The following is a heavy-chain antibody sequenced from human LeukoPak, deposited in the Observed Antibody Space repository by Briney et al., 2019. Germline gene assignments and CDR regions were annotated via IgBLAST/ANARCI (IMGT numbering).Heavy chain of an antibody. CDR1: GGSISSSSYY. CDR2: IYYSGST. Sequence: SETLSLTCTVSGGSISSSSYYWGWIRQPPGKGLEWIGIIYYSGSTYYNPSLKSRVTISVDTSKNQFSLKLTSVTATDTAVYYCARRPSSSFNFDYWGQGTLVTVSS. D-gene: IGHD6-6*01. J-gene: IGHJ4*02. V-gene: IGHV4-39*01. CDR3: ARRPSSSFNFDY.